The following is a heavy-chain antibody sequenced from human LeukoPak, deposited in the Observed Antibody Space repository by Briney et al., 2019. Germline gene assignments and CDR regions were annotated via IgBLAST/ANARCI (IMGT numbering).Heavy chain of an antibody. Sequence: TSETLSLTCTVSGGSISSSTYYWGWIRQPPGKGLEWIGEINHSGSTSYNPSLKSRVTISVDTSKNQFSLKLSSVTAADTAVYYCARGKAGGYSYGQRTNWFDPWGQGTLVTVSS. D-gene: IGHD5-18*01. CDR2: INHSGST. J-gene: IGHJ5*02. CDR1: GGSISSSTYY. CDR3: ARGKAGGYSYGQRTNWFDP. V-gene: IGHV4-39*07.